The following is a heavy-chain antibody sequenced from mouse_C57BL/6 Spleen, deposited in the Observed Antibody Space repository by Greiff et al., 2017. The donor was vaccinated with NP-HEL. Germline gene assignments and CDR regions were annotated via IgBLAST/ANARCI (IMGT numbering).Heavy chain of an antibody. J-gene: IGHJ1*03. CDR2: IYPGSGNT. Sequence: QVQLQQSGPELVKPGASVKISCKASGYSFTSYYIHWVKQRPGQGLEWIGWIYPGSGNTKYNEKFKGKATLTADTSSSTAYMQLSSLTSEDSAVYYCARRYSNSYWYFDVWGTGTTVTVSS. CDR3: ARRYSNSYWYFDV. D-gene: IGHD2-5*01. V-gene: IGHV1-66*01. CDR1: GYSFTSYY.